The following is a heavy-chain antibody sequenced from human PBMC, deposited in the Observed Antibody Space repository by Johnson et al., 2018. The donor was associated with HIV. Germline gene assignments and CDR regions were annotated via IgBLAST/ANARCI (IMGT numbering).Heavy chain of an antibody. CDR1: GFTFSSYW. Sequence: QMQLVESGGGLVQPGGSLRLSCAASGFTFSSYWMSWVRQAPGKGLEWVAFIRYDGSNKYYADSVKGRFTISRDNSKNTLYLQMNSLRAEDTAGYYCASDSSSWSYDAFDIWGQGTMVTVSS. D-gene: IGHD6-13*01. J-gene: IGHJ3*02. CDR2: IRYDGSNK. CDR3: ASDSSSWSYDAFDI. V-gene: IGHV3-30*02.